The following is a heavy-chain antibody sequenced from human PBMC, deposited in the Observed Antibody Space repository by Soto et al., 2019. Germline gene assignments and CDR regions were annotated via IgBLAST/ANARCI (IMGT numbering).Heavy chain of an antibody. CDR1: GFTFDDYA. Sequence: DVQLVESGGGLVQPGRSLRLSCAASGFTFDDYAMHWVRQAPGKGLEWVSGISWNSGSIGYADSVKGRFTISRDNAKNSLYLQMNSLRAEDKALYYCAKGHLYYYYYMDVWGKGTTVTVSS. CDR3: AKGHLYYYYYMDV. CDR2: ISWNSGSI. V-gene: IGHV3-9*01. J-gene: IGHJ6*03.